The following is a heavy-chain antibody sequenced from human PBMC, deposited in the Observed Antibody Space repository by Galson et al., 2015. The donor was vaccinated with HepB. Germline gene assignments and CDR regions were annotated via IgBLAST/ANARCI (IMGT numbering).Heavy chain of an antibody. Sequence: SLRLSCAASGFTVSSSYMSWVRQAPGKGLEWVSVIYSGGSTYYADSVKGRFTISRDNSKNTLYLQMNSLRAEDTAVYYCARVDWNYGMDVWGQGTTVTVSS. CDR2: IYSGGST. CDR3: ARVDWNYGMDV. J-gene: IGHJ6*02. CDR1: GFTVSSSY. D-gene: IGHD3/OR15-3a*01. V-gene: IGHV3-53*01.